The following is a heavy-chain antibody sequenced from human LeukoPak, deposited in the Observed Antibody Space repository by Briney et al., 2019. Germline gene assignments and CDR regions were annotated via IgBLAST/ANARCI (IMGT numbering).Heavy chain of an antibody. D-gene: IGHD3-10*01. CDR1: GFTVSSNY. J-gene: IGHJ4*02. V-gene: IGHV3-53*05. CDR3: AKDRAFYYGSGSYPDY. Sequence: PGGSLRLSCAASGFTVSSNYMSWVRQAPGKGLEWVSVIYSGGSTYYADSVKGRFTISRDNAKNSLYLQMNSLRAEDTALYYCAKDRAFYYGSGSYPDYWGQGTLVTVSS. CDR2: IYSGGST.